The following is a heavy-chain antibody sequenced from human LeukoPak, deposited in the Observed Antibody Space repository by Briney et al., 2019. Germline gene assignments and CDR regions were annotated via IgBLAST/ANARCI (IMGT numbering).Heavy chain of an antibody. CDR2: ISGSGGST. Sequence: PGGSLRLSCAASGFTFSSCAMSWVRQAPGKGLEWVSAISGSGGSTYYAGSVKGRFTISRDNSKNTLFLQMNSLRAEDTAIYYCAKDLVVSNFCTSTSCSQPRAFAIWGQGTMVTVSS. CDR3: AKDLVVSNFCTSTSCSQPRAFAI. D-gene: IGHD2-2*01. CDR1: GFTFSSCA. J-gene: IGHJ3*02. V-gene: IGHV3-23*01.